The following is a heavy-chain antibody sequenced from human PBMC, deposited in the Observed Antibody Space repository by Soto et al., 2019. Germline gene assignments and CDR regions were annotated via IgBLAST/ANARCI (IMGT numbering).Heavy chain of an antibody. J-gene: IGHJ6*02. CDR2: ISWNSGSI. CDR3: AKGNRFGDSYYYGMDV. V-gene: IGHV3-9*01. CDR1: GFNFDDYA. D-gene: IGHD3-10*01. Sequence: SLRLSCAASGFNFDDYAMHWVRHAPGKGLEWVSGISWNSGSIGYADSVKGRFTISRDNAKNSLYLQMNSLRAEDTALYYCAKGNRFGDSYYYGMDVWGQGPTVSVSS.